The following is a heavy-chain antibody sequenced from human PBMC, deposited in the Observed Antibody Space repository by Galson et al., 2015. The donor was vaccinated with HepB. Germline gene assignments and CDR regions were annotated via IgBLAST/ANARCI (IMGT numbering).Heavy chain of an antibody. CDR1: GFTFSSYG. CDR2: ISYDGSNK. D-gene: IGHD2-2*01. Sequence: SLRLSCAASGFTFSSYGMHWVRQAPGKGLEWVAVISYDGSNKYYADSVKGRFTISRDNSKNTLYLQMNSLRAEDTAVYYCAKEGGDQLLLGLYYYYGMDVWGQGTTVTASS. V-gene: IGHV3-30*18. CDR3: AKEGGDQLLLGLYYYYGMDV. J-gene: IGHJ6*02.